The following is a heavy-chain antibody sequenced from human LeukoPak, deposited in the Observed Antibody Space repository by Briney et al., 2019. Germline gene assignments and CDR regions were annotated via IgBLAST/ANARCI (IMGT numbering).Heavy chain of an antibody. Sequence: GGSLRLSCAGHGFIFSSYEINWVRQAPGKGLEWISYIGINEDNIYYADSVKGSFTISRDNAKSSVFLQMNSLRVEDTAVYYCARETAHCGGDCYDYWGQGTLVTVSS. CDR1: GFIFSSYE. CDR2: IGINEDNI. D-gene: IGHD2-21*01. CDR3: ARETAHCGGDCYDY. J-gene: IGHJ4*02. V-gene: IGHV3-48*03.